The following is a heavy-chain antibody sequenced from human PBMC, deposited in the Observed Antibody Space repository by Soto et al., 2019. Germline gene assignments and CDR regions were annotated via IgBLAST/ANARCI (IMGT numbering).Heavy chain of an antibody. CDR1: GGSISSGGYY. CDR3: AGDSRDPNWFDP. V-gene: IGHV4-31*03. CDR2: IYYSGST. J-gene: IGHJ5*02. Sequence: TSETLSLTCTVSGGSISSGGYYWSWIRQHPGKGLEWIGYIYYSGSTYYNPSLKSRVTISVDTSKNQFSLKLSSVTAADTAVYYSAGDSRDPNWFDPWGQGTLVTVSS.